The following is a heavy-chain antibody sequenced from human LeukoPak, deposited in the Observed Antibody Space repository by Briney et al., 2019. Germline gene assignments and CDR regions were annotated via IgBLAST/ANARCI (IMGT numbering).Heavy chain of an antibody. J-gene: IGHJ4*02. Sequence: GGSLRLSCAASGFSFSGYWMSWVRQAPGKGLEWVSAISGSGGRINYADSVKGRFTISRDNSKNTLYLQMNSLRAEDTAVYYCAKMSASTTLVTGGLDYWGQGTLVTVSS. CDR2: ISGSGGRI. CDR1: GFSFSGYW. V-gene: IGHV3-23*01. D-gene: IGHD5-18*01. CDR3: AKMSASTTLVTGGLDY.